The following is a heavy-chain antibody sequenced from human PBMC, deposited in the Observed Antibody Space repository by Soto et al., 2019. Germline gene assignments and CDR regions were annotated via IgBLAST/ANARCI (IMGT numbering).Heavy chain of an antibody. CDR2: INPNSGGT. D-gene: IGHD3-22*01. Sequence: ASVKVSCKASGYTFTGYYMHWVRQAPGQGLEWMGWINPNSGGTNYAQKFQGRVTMTRDTSISTAYMELSRLRSDDTAVYYCARDSHSYYYDSSGSYSDYWGQGILVTVSS. V-gene: IGHV1-2*02. CDR3: ARDSHSYYYDSSGSYSDY. J-gene: IGHJ4*02. CDR1: GYTFTGYY.